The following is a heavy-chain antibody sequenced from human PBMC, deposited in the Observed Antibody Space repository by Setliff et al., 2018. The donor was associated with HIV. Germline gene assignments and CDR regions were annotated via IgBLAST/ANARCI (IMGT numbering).Heavy chain of an antibody. CDR1: GFTFSSYS. D-gene: IGHD1-1*01. CDR3: AKVATWTGTTYYFES. V-gene: IGHV3-21*01. CDR2: ISSSSSYI. J-gene: IGHJ4*02. Sequence: PGGSLRLSCAASGFTFSSYSMNWVRQAPGKGLEWVSSISSSSSYIYYADSVKGRFTISRDNARNSLFLQMNSLKVEDTAVYYCAKVATWTGTTYYFESWGQGTLVTVSS.